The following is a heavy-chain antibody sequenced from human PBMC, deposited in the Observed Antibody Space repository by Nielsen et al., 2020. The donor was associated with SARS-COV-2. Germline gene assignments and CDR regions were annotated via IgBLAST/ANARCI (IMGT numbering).Heavy chain of an antibody. CDR2: ISAYNGNT. D-gene: IGHD5-18*01. CDR3: ARDRSVDTAMVGDKRHFVVDY. Sequence: GESLKISCKGSGYSFTSYGISWVRQAPGQGLEWMGWISAYNGNTNYAQKLQGRVTMTTDTSTSTAYMELRSLRSDDTAVYYCARDRSVDTAMVGDKRHFVVDYWGQGTLVTVSS. J-gene: IGHJ4*02. V-gene: IGHV1-18*04. CDR1: GYSFTSYG.